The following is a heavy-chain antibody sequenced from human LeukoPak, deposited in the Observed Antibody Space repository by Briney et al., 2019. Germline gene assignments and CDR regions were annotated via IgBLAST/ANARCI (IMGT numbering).Heavy chain of an antibody. J-gene: IGHJ6*02. CDR2: ISYSGST. CDR1: GGSISSGGYF. V-gene: IGHV4-31*03. CDR3: ARVKFGEMGMDV. Sequence: SQTLSLTCTVSGGSISSGGYFWSWIRQHPGKGLEWIGYISYSGSTYYYPSLKSRVTISVDTSKNQFSLKLSSVTAADTAVYYCARVKFGEMGMDVWGQGTTVTVSS. D-gene: IGHD3-10*01.